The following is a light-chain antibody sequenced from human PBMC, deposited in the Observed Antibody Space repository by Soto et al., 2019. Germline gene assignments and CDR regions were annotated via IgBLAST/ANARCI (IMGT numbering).Light chain of an antibody. J-gene: IGKJ1*01. Sequence: DIQMTQSPSSLSASVGDRVTITCRASQGVSNYLAWYQQKPGKAPELLISVASTLQSGVPSRFSGSGSGTDFTLTISSLQPEDVATYYCQKYDSAPWTFGQGTKVEIK. CDR3: QKYDSAPWT. CDR1: QGVSNY. V-gene: IGKV1-27*01. CDR2: VAS.